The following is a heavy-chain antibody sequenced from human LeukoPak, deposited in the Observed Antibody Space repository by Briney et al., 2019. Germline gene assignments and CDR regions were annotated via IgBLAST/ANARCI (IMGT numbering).Heavy chain of an antibody. CDR1: GFTFREYG. J-gene: IGHJ3*02. V-gene: IGHV3-33*06. CDR3: AKAAFSSSGYKDAFDI. D-gene: IGHD3-22*01. Sequence: GGSLRLSCVASGFTFREYGFHWVRQAPGKGLEWVAVMWNDGITGKYADSVRGRFSVSRDNSKNTVYLQMDSLRAEDTAVYYCAKAAFSSSGYKDAFDIWGQGTMVTVSS. CDR2: MWNDGITG.